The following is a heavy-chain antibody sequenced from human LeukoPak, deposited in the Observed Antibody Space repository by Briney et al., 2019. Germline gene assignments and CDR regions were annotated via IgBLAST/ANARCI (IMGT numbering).Heavy chain of an antibody. CDR1: GFTVSSNY. D-gene: IGHD3-22*01. V-gene: IGHV3-53*01. J-gene: IGHJ4*02. Sequence: PGGSLRLSCAASGFTVSSNYMSWVRQAPGKGLEWVSVIYSGGSTYYADSVKGRFTISRDNSKNTLYLQMNSLRAEDTAVYYCARDSPGYYDSSGYPPDYWGQGTLVTVSS. CDR3: ARDSPGYYDSSGYPPDY. CDR2: IYSGGST.